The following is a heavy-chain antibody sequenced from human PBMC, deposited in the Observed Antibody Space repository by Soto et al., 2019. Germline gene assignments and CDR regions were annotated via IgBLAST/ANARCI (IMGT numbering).Heavy chain of an antibody. CDR2: LNGGTGQT. CDR3: ARGKGMEENYFYYGLDI. CDR1: GYTFSTYG. D-gene: IGHD1-1*01. J-gene: IGHJ6*02. Sequence: RASVKVSCKASGYTFSTYGMHWVRQAPGQSLEWMGWLNGGTGQTRYSQRFQDRVIITRDTSASTGYMELSSLRSEDTAVYYCARGKGMEENYFYYGLDIWGQGTTVTV. V-gene: IGHV1-3*01.